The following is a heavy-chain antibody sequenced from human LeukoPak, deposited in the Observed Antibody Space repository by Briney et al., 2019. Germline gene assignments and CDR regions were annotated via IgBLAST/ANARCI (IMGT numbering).Heavy chain of an antibody. CDR2: IGSSSSPI. CDR3: ARDPRPYSGSGLHFDI. J-gene: IGHJ3*02. Sequence: GGSLRLSCAASGFTFSNYNINWVRQAPGKGLEWVSFIGSSSSPIYYADSVKGRFTVSRDNAKNSLYLHLNSLRDEDTAVYYCARDPRPYSGSGLHFDIWGQGTLVTVSS. V-gene: IGHV3-48*02. D-gene: IGHD1-26*01. CDR1: GFTFSNYN.